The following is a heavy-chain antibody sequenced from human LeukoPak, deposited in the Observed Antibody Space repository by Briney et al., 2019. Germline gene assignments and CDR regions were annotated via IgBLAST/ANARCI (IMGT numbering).Heavy chain of an antibody. CDR2: SYHSGST. J-gene: IGHJ5*02. D-gene: IGHD6-19*01. CDR3: ARAPQGIAVATKWFDP. CDR1: GYSISSDYF. V-gene: IGHV4-38-2*01. Sequence: AETLSLTCAASGYSISSDYFWGWLRPPPGKGLEGIGTSYHSGSTYYNPSLKSRFTISVDNSKNPLSLKLNSVTAADTAVYYCARAPQGIAVATKWFDPWGGGTVVSVSS.